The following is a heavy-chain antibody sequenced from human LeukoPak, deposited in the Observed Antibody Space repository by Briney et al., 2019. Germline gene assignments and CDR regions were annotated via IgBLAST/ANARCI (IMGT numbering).Heavy chain of an antibody. CDR3: ARVKQSQGIVLVVNYFDY. Sequence: ASVKVSCKASGYTFTSSGISWVRQAPGQGLEWMGWISFYNGKTYYPQKFQGRVTVTTDTSTSTAYMELRSLRPDDTAVYYCARVKQSQGIVLVVNYFDYWGQGTLVTVPS. CDR2: ISFYNGKT. D-gene: IGHD2-8*01. V-gene: IGHV1-18*01. CDR1: GYTFTSSG. J-gene: IGHJ4*02.